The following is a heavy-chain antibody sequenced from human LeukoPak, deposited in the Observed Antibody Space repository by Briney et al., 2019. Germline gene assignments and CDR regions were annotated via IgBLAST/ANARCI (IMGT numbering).Heavy chain of an antibody. D-gene: IGHD3-22*01. V-gene: IGHV4-39*07. CDR2: IYYSGST. CDR3: ARAPYDRFFDY. Sequence: SETLSLTCTVSGGSISSSSYYWGWIRQPPGKGLEWIGSIYYSGSTNYNPSLKSRVTISVDTSKNQFSLKLSSVTAADTAVYYCARAPYDRFFDYWGQGTLVTVSS. J-gene: IGHJ4*02. CDR1: GGSISSSSYY.